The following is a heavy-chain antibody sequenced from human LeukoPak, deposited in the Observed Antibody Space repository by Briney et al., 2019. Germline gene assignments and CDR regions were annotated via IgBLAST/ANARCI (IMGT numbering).Heavy chain of an antibody. J-gene: IGHJ4*02. Sequence: SVKVSCKASGYTFTSYYMHWVRQAPGQGLEWMGRIIPILGIANYAQKFQGRVTITADKSTSTAYMELSSLRSEDTAVYYCASTEKYSSGWTPKIDYWGQGTLVTVSS. D-gene: IGHD6-19*01. V-gene: IGHV1-69*02. CDR3: ASTEKYSSGWTPKIDY. CDR2: IIPILGIA. CDR1: GYTFTSYY.